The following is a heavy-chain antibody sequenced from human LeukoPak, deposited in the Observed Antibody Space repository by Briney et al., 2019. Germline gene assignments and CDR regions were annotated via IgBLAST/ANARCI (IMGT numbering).Heavy chain of an antibody. CDR3: ARDLDP. V-gene: IGHV3-30-3*01. Sequence: GGSLRLSCAASGFTFSSYAMHWVRQAPGKGLEWVAVISYDGSNKYYADSVKGRFTISRDNSKNTLYLQMNSLRAEDTAVYYCARDLDPWGQGTLVTVSS. J-gene: IGHJ5*02. CDR1: GFTFSSYA. CDR2: ISYDGSNK.